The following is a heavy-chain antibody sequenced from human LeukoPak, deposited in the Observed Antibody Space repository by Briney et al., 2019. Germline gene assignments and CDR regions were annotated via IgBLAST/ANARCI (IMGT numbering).Heavy chain of an antibody. V-gene: IGHV4-34*01. CDR1: GGSFSGYY. CDR2: INHSGST. CDR3: ARQFLVGSTFHAFDL. D-gene: IGHD1-26*01. Sequence: SETLSLTCAVYGGSFSGYYWSWIRQPPGKGLEWIGEINHSGSTNYNPSLKSRVTISVDTSKNQFSLKLSSVTAADMAVYFCARQFLVGSTFHAFDLWGQGTRVTVSS. J-gene: IGHJ3*01.